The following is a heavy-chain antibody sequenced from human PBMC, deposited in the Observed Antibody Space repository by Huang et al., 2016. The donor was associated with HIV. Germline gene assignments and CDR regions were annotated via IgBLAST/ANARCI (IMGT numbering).Heavy chain of an antibody. V-gene: IGHV4-34*01. CDR2: INHVGKT. CDR1: GDSFSDFF. D-gene: IGHD2-2*01. Sequence: QVRLDQWGAGLLKPSETLSLTCAVYGDSFSDFFWSWIRQSPGKGLEWIGEINHVGKTNLNPSLKSRVPSAVDTAKNQFSLKVKSVTVDDTSMYYCVRGRGTSWSFFDTWGQGSLVTVFS. CDR3: VRGRGTSWSFFDT. J-gene: IGHJ4*02.